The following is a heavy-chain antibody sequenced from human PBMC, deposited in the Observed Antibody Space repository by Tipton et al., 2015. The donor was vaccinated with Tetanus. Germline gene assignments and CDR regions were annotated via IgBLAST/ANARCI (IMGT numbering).Heavy chain of an antibody. CDR3: ARDQGGGRVVRLNWFDP. CDR1: GASINAGGYL. D-gene: IGHD6-6*01. Sequence: TLSLTCTVSGASINAGGYLWTWVRQHPGKGLEWIGNIYYSTMRSSNIPSLSSRVTISVDTSKNEFSLSLTSVTAADTAVYYCARDQGGGRVVRLNWFDPWGQGTLVTVSS. V-gene: IGHV4-31*03. CDR2: IYYSTMRS. J-gene: IGHJ5*02.